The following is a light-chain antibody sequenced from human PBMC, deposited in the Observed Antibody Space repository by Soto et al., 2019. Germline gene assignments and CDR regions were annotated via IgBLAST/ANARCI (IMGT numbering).Light chain of an antibody. Sequence: QSALTQPASVSGSPGQSITISCTGTSSDVGSYNLVSWYQHHPGKAPKLMICEGSKRPSGVSNRFSGSKSGNTASLTISGLQDEDEADYYCCSYASSSTWVFGGGTKLTVL. J-gene: IGLJ3*02. CDR2: EGS. V-gene: IGLV2-23*01. CDR3: CSYASSSTWV. CDR1: SSDVGSYNL.